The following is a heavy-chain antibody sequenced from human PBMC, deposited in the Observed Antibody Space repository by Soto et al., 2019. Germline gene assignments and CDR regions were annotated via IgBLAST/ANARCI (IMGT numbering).Heavy chain of an antibody. CDR2: ISAYNGNT. CDR3: ARVVVVAGGFDP. J-gene: IGHJ5*02. Sequence: ASVKVSFKASGYTFTSYGISWVRQAPGQGLEWMGWISAYNGNTNYAQKLQGRVTTTTDTSTSTAYMELRSLRSDDTAVYYCARVVVVAGGFDPWGQGTLVTVSS. V-gene: IGHV1-18*01. D-gene: IGHD2-15*01. CDR1: GYTFTSYG.